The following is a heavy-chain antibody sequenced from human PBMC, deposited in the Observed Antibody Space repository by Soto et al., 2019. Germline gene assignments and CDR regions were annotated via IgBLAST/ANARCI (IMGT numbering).Heavy chain of an antibody. CDR3: AITMTTVINDAFDI. Sequence: GESLKISCAASGFTFSDYYMSWIRQAPGKGLEWVSYISSSDSTIYYADSVKGRFTISRDNAKNSLYLQMNSLRAEDTAVYYCAITMTTVINDAFDIWGQGTMVTVSS. CDR2: ISSSDSTI. V-gene: IGHV3-11*01. D-gene: IGHD4-17*01. CDR1: GFTFSDYY. J-gene: IGHJ3*02.